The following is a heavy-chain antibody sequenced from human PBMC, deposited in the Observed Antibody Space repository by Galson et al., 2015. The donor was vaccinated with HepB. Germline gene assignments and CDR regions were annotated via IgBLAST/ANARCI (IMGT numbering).Heavy chain of an antibody. CDR2: IYYNGDT. V-gene: IGHV4-59*08. CDR1: HGSINNYY. CDR3: VRHPGRGSVGYAFDL. Sequence: ETLSLTCSVSHGSINNYYWSWIRQSPGNRLEWIGYIYYNGDTTYNPSLGYRVGMSVDTSINQVSLWLTSVTAADTAVYYCVRHPGRGSVGYAFDLWGQGTLVTVSA. J-gene: IGHJ4*02. D-gene: IGHD5-12*01.